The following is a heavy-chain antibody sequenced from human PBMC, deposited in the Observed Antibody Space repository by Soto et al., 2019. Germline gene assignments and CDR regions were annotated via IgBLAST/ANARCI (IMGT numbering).Heavy chain of an antibody. CDR2: SRNKANSYTT. V-gene: IGHV3-72*01. CDR1: GFTFSDHY. D-gene: IGHD1-26*01. Sequence: EVQLVESGGDLVQPGGSLRLSCSVSGFTFSDHYMDWVRQAPGKGLEWVGRSRNKANSYTTEYAASVKGRFTISRDDSKISLNRQRTSLQTEDTAVNYWARAARDPREFDYWGKEPWSPSPQ. J-gene: IGHJ4*01. CDR3: ARAARDPREFDY.